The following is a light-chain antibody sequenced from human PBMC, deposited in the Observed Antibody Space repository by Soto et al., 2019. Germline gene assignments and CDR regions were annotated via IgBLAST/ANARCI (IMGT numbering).Light chain of an antibody. Sequence: QSALTQPASVSGSPGQSIAISCTGTSGDVGGYNYVSWYQQHPGKVPKLMMFDVSNRPSVVSNRFSGSKSGNTASLTISGLQAEDEADYFCCSYATGSVYVFGTGTKVTVL. V-gene: IGLV2-14*01. CDR1: SGDVGGYNY. J-gene: IGLJ1*01. CDR3: CSYATGSVYV. CDR2: DVS.